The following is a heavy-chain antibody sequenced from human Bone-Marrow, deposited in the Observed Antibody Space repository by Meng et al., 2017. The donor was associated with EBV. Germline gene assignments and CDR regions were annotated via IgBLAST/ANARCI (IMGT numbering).Heavy chain of an antibody. CDR2: LYHSRST. D-gene: IGHD3-10*01. Sequence: QGPLQLAASDLGPPSWTLPLPRAVVGVPMGMGHWWGWGRQPPETGLEWIGTLYHSRSTSYNPSLKSRVTISVDKSKNQFSLTVSSVTAADTAVYFCARDYYGYHYFASWGRGTLVTVSS. J-gene: IGHJ4*02. CDR3: ARDYYGYHYFAS. V-gene: IGHV4-4*02. CDR1: GVPMGMGHW.